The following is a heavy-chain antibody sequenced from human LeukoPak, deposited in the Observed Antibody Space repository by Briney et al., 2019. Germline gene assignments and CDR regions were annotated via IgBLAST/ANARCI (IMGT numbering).Heavy chain of an antibody. CDR2: ISSRASNI. CDR3: VSPAVWGELSLRY. CDR1: GFTFSSHT. D-gene: IGHD3-16*02. Sequence: GGSLRLSCAASGFTFSSHTTLWVRQASGKGLEWVSSISSRASNIYYADSLRGRFTISRDNSKNTVYLQMNSLRAEDTAVYYCVSPAVWGELSLRYWGQGTLVTVSS. J-gene: IGHJ4*02. V-gene: IGHV3-21*04.